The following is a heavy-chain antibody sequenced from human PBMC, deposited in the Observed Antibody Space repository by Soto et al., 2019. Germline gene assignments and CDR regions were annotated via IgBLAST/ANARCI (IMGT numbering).Heavy chain of an antibody. Sequence: QVQLQQWGAGLVKPSETLSLTCAVYGGSFSGYSWTWIRQPPGTGLEWIGEINHSGSTNYNPSLKSRVTISVDTSKNQFSLKLTSVTAADTAVYYCARDKITGLFDYWGQGTLVTVSS. D-gene: IGHD2-8*02. V-gene: IGHV4-34*01. CDR2: INHSGST. CDR3: ARDKITGLFDY. CDR1: GGSFSGYS. J-gene: IGHJ4*02.